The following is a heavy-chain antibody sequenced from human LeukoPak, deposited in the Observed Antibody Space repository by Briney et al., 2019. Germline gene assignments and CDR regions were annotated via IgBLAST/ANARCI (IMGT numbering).Heavy chain of an antibody. Sequence: PSETLSLTCTVSGGSISSYYWSWIRQPPGKGLEWIGYIYYSGSTNYNPSLKSRVTISVDTSKNQFSLKLSSVTAADTAVYYCARHGGGAIDYWGQGTLVTVSS. J-gene: IGHJ4*02. V-gene: IGHV4-59*08. CDR1: GGSISSYY. CDR3: ARHGGGAIDY. CDR2: IYYSGST. D-gene: IGHD2-21*01.